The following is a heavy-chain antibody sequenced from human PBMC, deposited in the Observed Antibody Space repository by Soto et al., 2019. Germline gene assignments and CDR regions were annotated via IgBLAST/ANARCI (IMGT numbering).Heavy chain of an antibody. Sequence: SQTLSLTCAISADSVSRYSAAWNWIRQSPSGGLEWLGRTYYRSRFFSDYAESVKSRMIINPDTSKNQFALPLKSVTPEDTAVYYCVRDRYSSSGWFDPWGQGTPVTVSS. V-gene: IGHV6-1*01. CDR3: VRDRYSSSGWFDP. D-gene: IGHD3-10*01. J-gene: IGHJ5*02. CDR2: TYYRSRFFS. CDR1: ADSVSRYSAA.